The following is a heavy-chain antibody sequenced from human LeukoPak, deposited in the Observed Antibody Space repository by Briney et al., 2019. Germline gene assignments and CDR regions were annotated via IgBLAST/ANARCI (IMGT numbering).Heavy chain of an antibody. CDR3: ARVECSYGYGY. Sequence: SETLSLTCTVSGGSISSGGYYWSWIRQHPGKGLEWIGYIYYSGSTYYNPSLKSRVTISVDTSKNQFSLKVRSVTAADTAVYHCARVECSYGYGYWGQGTLVTVSS. V-gene: IGHV4-31*03. J-gene: IGHJ4*02. D-gene: IGHD5-18*01. CDR1: GGSISSGGYY. CDR2: IYYSGST.